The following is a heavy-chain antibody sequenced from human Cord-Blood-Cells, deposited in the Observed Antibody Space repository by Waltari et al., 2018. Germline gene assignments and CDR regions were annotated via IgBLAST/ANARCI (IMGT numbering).Heavy chain of an antibody. Sequence: EVQLVESGGGLFQPGGCMRLSCAASGFPVSSHYLSWVRQAPGKGLEWVSVIYSGGSTYYADSVKGRFTISRDNSKNTLYLQMNSLRAEDTAVYYCAREFYSGSYYFDYWGQGTLVTVSS. V-gene: IGHV3-53*01. CDR3: AREFYSGSYYFDY. CDR2: IYSGGST. D-gene: IGHD1-26*01. CDR1: GFPVSSHY. J-gene: IGHJ4*02.